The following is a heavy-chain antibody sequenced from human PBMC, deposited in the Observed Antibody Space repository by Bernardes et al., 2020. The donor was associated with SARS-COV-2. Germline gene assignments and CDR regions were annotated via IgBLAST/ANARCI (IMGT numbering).Heavy chain of an antibody. CDR3: ARLDDSSGYGTYYFDY. V-gene: IGHV5-10-1*01. Sequence: SCKGSGYSFTSYWISWVRQMPGTGLEWMGRIDPSDYYTNYSPSFQGHVTISADKSISTAYLQWSSLKASDTAMYYCARLDDSSGYGTYYFDYWGQGTLVTVSS. J-gene: IGHJ4*02. CDR2: IDPSDYYT. D-gene: IGHD3-22*01. CDR1: GYSFTSYW.